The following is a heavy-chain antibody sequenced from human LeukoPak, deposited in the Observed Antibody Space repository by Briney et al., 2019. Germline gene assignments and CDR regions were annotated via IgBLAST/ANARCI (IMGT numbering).Heavy chain of an antibody. Sequence: GGSLRLSCAASGFTYSMYGMTWVRRARGKGLEWVSASSGSGSSPNYSAAVKGRFTISRGNSKNTLYLQMNSLRADDTAVYYCAKTACGTAFDYIDYWGQGTLVTVSS. CDR1: GFTYSMYG. J-gene: IGHJ4*02. D-gene: IGHD2-8*02. CDR2: SSGSGSSP. CDR3: AKTACGTAFDYIDY. V-gene: IGHV3-23*01.